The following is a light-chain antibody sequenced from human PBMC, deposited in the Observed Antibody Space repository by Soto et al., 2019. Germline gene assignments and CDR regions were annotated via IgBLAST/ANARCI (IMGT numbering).Light chain of an antibody. V-gene: IGKV1D-16*01. CDR1: QDISDW. Sequence: DIQMTQSPSSLSASVGDRVTITCRASQDISDWFAWYQQKPGKAPKSLIYAASNLQSGVPSRFSGRGSGTHFTLTLSSLQPEDFATYYCQQYNSDPPTVGRGTKLEIK. CDR3: QQYNSDPPT. J-gene: IGKJ2*01. CDR2: AAS.